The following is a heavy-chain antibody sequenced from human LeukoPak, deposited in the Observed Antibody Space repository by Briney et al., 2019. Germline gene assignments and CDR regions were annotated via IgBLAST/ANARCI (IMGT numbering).Heavy chain of an antibody. V-gene: IGHV3-30-3*01. CDR1: GFSFSSYG. CDR3: ARDRIREGLDY. CDR2: ISYDGSNK. D-gene: IGHD5-18*01. J-gene: IGHJ4*02. Sequence: GGSLRLSCAASGFSFSSYGMHWVRQDPGKGLEWVAVISYDGSNKYYADSVKGRFTISRDNSKNTLYLQMNSLRAEDTAVYYCARDRIREGLDYWGQGTLVTVSS.